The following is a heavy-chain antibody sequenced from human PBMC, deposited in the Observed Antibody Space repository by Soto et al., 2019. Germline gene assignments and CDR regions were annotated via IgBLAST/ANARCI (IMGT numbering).Heavy chain of an antibody. CDR1: GFTFRIYW. V-gene: IGHV3-74*01. CDR3: ATLSAPG. Sequence: EVQMVESGGGLVQPGGSLRLSCEASGFTFRIYWMHWVRQVPGKGLVWVSRINSDGSVTDYADSVKGRFTISRDNAKNTLYRQMSSLRAEYTGLYYCATLSAPGWGQGTRVIVSS. CDR2: INSDGSVT. D-gene: IGHD1-1*01. J-gene: IGHJ4*02.